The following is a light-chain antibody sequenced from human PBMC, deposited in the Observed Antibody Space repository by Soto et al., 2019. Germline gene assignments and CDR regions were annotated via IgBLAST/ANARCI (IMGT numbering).Light chain of an antibody. Sequence: QSVLTQPASVSGSLGQSITISCTGTSSDVGSYNLVSWYQQHPGKAPKVMIYEVSKRPSGVSNRFSGSKSGNTASLTISGLQSEDGADYYCCSYAGGRTYVFGTGTKVTVL. CDR1: SSDVGSYNL. V-gene: IGLV2-23*02. CDR3: CSYAGGRTYV. J-gene: IGLJ1*01. CDR2: EVS.